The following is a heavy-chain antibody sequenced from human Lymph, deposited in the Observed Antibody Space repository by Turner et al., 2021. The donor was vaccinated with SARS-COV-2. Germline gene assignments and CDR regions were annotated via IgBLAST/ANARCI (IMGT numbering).Heavy chain of an antibody. CDR2: ISTDNSNT. CDR1: GYTFTSYG. Sequence: QVQLVQSGAAVKKPGASAKVSCNASGYTFTSYGISWVRQAPGRGLEWMGWISTDNSNTNYAQKLQGRVTMTTDTSTSTAYMELRSLRSDDTAVYYCAVAGMNYDLLWKTYYYYGMDVWGQGTTVTVSS. J-gene: IGHJ6*02. CDR3: AVAGMNYDLLWKTYYYYGMDV. D-gene: IGHD6-19*01. V-gene: IGHV1-18*01.